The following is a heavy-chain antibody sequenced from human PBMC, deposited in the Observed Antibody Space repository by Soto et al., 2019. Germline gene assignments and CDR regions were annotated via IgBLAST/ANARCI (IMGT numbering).Heavy chain of an antibody. J-gene: IGHJ4*02. V-gene: IGHV5-10-1*01. CDR2: IDPSDSYT. D-gene: IGHD6-13*01. CDR3: ASTPAGGSSSWYYFDF. Sequence: PGESLKISCKGSGYSFTSYWISWVRQMPGKGLEWMGRIDPSDSYTNYSPSFQGHVTISADKSISTAYLQWSSLKASDTAMYYCASTPAGGSSSWYYFDFWGQGIQVTVSS. CDR1: GYSFTSYW.